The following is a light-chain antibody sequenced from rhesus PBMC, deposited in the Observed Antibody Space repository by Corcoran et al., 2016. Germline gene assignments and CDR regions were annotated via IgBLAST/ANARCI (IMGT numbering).Light chain of an antibody. V-gene: IGKV1S14*01. CDR1: QGIRTH. J-gene: IGKJ1*01. CDR2: YES. CDR3: QKHNNYPRT. Sequence: DIQMTQSPSSLSASVGDTVTITCRASQGIRTHLAWYQQKPGKAPKPLIYYESNLESGVPSRFSGSGSWTDCTITISSLQTEDFATYYCQKHNNYPRTFGQGTKGEIK.